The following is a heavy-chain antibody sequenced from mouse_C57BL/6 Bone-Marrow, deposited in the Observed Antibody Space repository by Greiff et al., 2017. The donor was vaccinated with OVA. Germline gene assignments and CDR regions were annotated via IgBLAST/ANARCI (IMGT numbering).Heavy chain of an antibody. CDR3: TRDGGLLRRYFDV. V-gene: IGHV5-9-1*02. CDR2: ISSGGDYI. J-gene: IGHJ1*03. CDR1: GFTFSSYA. D-gene: IGHD1-2*01. Sequence: EVQLVESGEGLVKPGGSLKLSCAASGFTFSSYAMSWVRQTPEKRLEWVAYISSGGDYIYYADTVKGRFTISRDNARNNLYLQMSSLKSEDTAMYYCTRDGGLLRRYFDVWGTGTTVTVSS.